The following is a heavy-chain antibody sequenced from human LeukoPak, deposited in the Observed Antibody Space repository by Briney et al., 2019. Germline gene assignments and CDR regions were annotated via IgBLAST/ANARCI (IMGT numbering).Heavy chain of an antibody. CDR3: ARIVVPGTLDY. J-gene: IGHJ4*02. CDR1: GGSISSGNYY. V-gene: IGHV4-31*03. D-gene: IGHD6-19*01. Sequence: SQTLSLTCTVSGGSISSGNYYWSWIRQHPGEGLEWIGYIYYSGSTYYNPSLKSRVTISVDTSKNQFSLNLTSVTAADTAVYYCARIVVPGTLDYWGQGTLVTVSS. CDR2: IYYSGST.